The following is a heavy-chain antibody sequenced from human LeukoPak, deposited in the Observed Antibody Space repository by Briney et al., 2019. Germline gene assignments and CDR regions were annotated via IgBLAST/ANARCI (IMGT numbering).Heavy chain of an antibody. CDR3: ARGRVDIVTTITGSRVYGY. D-gene: IGHD5-12*01. CDR2: INPNSGGT. CDR1: GYTFTAYY. Sequence: GASVKVSCKASGYTFTAYYMHWVRQAPGQGLEWLGWINPNSGGTNYAQKFQGRVTMTRDTSISTAYMELSRLRSDDTAVYYCARGRVDIVTTITGSRVYGYWGQGTLVTVSS. V-gene: IGHV1-2*02. J-gene: IGHJ4*02.